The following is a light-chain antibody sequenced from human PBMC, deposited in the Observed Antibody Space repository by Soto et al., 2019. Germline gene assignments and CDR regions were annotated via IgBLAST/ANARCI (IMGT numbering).Light chain of an antibody. CDR2: GAS. CDR3: QQYNSWPRT. V-gene: IGKV3-15*01. CDR1: QSVYSN. J-gene: IGKJ1*01. Sequence: EIVMTQSPATLSVSPGERATLSCRASQSVYSNLAWYQQKPSQAPRLLIYGASSRASRIPVRFSGSGSGTEFTLTISSLQSEDFAVYYCQQYNSWPRTFGQGTKVEIK.